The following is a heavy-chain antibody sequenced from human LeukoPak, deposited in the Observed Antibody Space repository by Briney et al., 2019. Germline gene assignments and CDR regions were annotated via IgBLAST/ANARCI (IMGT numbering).Heavy chain of an antibody. CDR1: GYSISSGYY. J-gene: IGHJ4*02. Sequence: SETLSLTCTVSGYSISSGYYWGWIRQPPGKGLEWIGSIYHSGSTYYNPSLKSRVTISVDTSKNQFSLKLSSVTAADTAVYYCARDLLTMVRGVTGAILDYWGQGTLVTVSS. D-gene: IGHD3-10*01. V-gene: IGHV4-38-2*02. CDR3: ARDLLTMVRGVTGAILDY. CDR2: IYHSGST.